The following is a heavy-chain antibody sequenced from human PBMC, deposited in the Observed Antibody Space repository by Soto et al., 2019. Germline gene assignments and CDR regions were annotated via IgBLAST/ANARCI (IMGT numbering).Heavy chain of an antibody. Sequence: SETLSLTCTVSGGSISSGDYYWSWIRQPPGKGLEWIGYIYYSGSTYYNPSLKSRVTISVDTSKNQFSLKLSSVTAADTAVYYCARGAEEYSSSWPIWGKGTMVTVSS. V-gene: IGHV4-30-4*01. CDR2: IYYSGST. CDR1: GGSISSGDYY. J-gene: IGHJ3*02. D-gene: IGHD6-13*01. CDR3: ARGAEEYSSSWPI.